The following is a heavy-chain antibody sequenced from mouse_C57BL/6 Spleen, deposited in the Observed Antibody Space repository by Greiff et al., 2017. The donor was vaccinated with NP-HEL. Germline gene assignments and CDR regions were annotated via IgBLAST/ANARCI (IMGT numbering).Heavy chain of an antibody. Sequence: VQRVESGPGLVAPSQSLSITCTVSGFSLTSYGVDWVRQSPGKGLEWLGVIWGVGSTNYNSALKSRLSISKDNSKSQVFLKMNSLQTEDTAMYYCARGYDDAMDYWGQGTSVTVSS. CDR1: GFSLTSYG. J-gene: IGHJ4*01. CDR2: IWGVGST. D-gene: IGHD2-2*01. V-gene: IGHV2-6*01. CDR3: ARGYDDAMDY.